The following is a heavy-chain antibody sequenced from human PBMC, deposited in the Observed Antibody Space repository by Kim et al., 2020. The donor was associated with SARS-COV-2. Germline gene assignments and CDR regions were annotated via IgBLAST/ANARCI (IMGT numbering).Heavy chain of an antibody. D-gene: IGHD2-2*01. CDR1: GGTFSSYA. J-gene: IGHJ4*02. CDR2: IIPIFGTA. V-gene: IGHV1-69*06. Sequence: SVKVSCKASGGTFSSYAISWVRQAPGQGLEWMGGIIPIFGTANYAQKFQGRVTITADKSTSTAYMELSSLRSEDTAVYYCATQRVYQLPPVGYYFDYWGQGTLVTVSS. CDR3: ATQRVYQLPPVGYYFDY.